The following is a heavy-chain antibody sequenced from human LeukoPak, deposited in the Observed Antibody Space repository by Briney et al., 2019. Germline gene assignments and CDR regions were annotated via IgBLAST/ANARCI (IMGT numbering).Heavy chain of an antibody. J-gene: IGHJ4*02. Sequence: PSETLSLTCTVSGGSISSYYWSWIRQPAGKGLEWIGRIYTSGSTNYNPSLKSRVTMSVDTSKNQFSLKLSSVTAADTAVYYCARSVCFGTMEIFDYWGQGTLVTVSS. CDR3: ARSVCFGTMEIFDY. CDR1: GGSISSYY. V-gene: IGHV4-4*07. CDR2: IYTSGST. D-gene: IGHD2-8*01.